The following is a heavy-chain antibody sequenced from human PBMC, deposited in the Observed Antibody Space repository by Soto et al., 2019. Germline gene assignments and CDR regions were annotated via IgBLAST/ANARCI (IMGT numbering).Heavy chain of an antibody. CDR3: GKGSAATNSFYYATDV. J-gene: IGHJ6*02. V-gene: IGHV3-23*01. D-gene: IGHD2-15*01. CDR1: GFTFGIHA. CDR2: ISASGGST. Sequence: EVQLLESGGGLVQPGGSLRLSCAASGFTFGIHAMIWVRQAPGKGLEWVSFISASGGSTYYADSVKGRFTISRDNSKKTGYLPMNSPRGEDTAVYYCGKGSAATNSFYYATDVWGQGTTVTVSS.